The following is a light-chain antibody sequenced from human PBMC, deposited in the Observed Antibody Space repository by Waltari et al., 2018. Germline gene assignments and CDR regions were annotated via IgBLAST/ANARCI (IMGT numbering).Light chain of an antibody. CDR1: NNNVGNQG. CDR3: SAWDFSLNAHV. CDR2: RNT. Sequence: QAGLTQPPSVSKGLRQTATLTCTGNNNNVGNQGALWLQQHQGHPPKLLSYRNTKRPSGISEGFSASRSGNTASLTITGLQPEDEADYYCSAWDFSLNAHVFGTGTMVTVL. J-gene: IGLJ1*01. V-gene: IGLV10-54*04.